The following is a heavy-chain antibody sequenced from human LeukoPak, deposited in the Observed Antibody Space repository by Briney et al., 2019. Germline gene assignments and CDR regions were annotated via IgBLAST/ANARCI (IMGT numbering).Heavy chain of an antibody. D-gene: IGHD3-22*01. Sequence: SETLSLTCTVSGGSISSGGYYWSWIRQHPGKGLEWIGYIYYSGSTYYNPSLKSRVTISVDTSKNQFSLKLSSVTAADTAVYYCASAILGVDDSSGFLFDYWGQGTLVTVSS. V-gene: IGHV4-31*03. J-gene: IGHJ4*02. CDR2: IYYSGST. CDR1: GGSISSGGYY. CDR3: ASAILGVDDSSGFLFDY.